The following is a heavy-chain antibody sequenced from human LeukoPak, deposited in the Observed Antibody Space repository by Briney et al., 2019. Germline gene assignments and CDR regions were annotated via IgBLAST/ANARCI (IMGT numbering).Heavy chain of an antibody. CDR1: GFTFSSYA. D-gene: IGHD2-21*02. J-gene: IGHJ4*02. Sequence: GGSLSLSCAASGFTFSSYAMSWVRQAPGKGLEWVSGISGSGGSTYYPDSVKGRFTISRDNSKNTLYLQMNSLRAEDTAVYYCARQFPYCGGDCSSFDYWGQGTLVTVSS. CDR3: ARQFPYCGGDCSSFDY. V-gene: IGHV3-23*01. CDR2: ISGSGGST.